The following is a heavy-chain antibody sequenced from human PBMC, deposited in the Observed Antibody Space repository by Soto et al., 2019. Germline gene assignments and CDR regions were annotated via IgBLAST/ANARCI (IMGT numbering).Heavy chain of an antibody. Sequence: PGGSLRLSCAASGFTFDDYGMNWVRQAPGKGLEWVSGINWNGGSTGYADSVRGRFTISRDNAKNSLYLQMNSLRVEDTALYYCAREGGSYRNHYYYHAIDVWGQGTTVAVSS. CDR1: GFTFDDYG. V-gene: IGHV3-20*04. CDR3: AREGGSYRNHYYYHAIDV. J-gene: IGHJ6*02. CDR2: INWNGGST. D-gene: IGHD1-26*01.